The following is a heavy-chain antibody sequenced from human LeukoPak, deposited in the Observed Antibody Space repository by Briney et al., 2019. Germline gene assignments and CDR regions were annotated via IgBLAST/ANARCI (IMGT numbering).Heavy chain of an antibody. D-gene: IGHD3-10*01. CDR1: GDSVSGSPAV. CDR3: ARGAVRGGTNFDY. CDR2: AYYRSKWYI. J-gene: IGHJ4*02. Sequence: SQTLSLTFAISGDSVSGSPAVWNWIRQSPSRGLEWLGRAYYRSKWYIDYAESVKGRITITPDTSKNQFSLQLNSVTPEDTAVYYCARGAVRGGTNFDYWGQGTLVTVSS. V-gene: IGHV6-1*01.